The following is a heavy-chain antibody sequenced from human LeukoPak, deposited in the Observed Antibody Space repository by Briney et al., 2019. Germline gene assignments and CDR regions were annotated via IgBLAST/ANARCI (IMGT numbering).Heavy chain of an antibody. CDR3: AKDTGGTGWYVFDY. D-gene: IGHD6-19*01. J-gene: IGHJ4*02. CDR2: ISGGSGNT. Sequence: GGSLRLSCAASGFTFSSYGMNWVRQAPGKGLEWVSAISGGSGNTYYVDSVKGRFTISRDNSKNTLYLQMNSLRAEDTALYYCAKDTGGTGWYVFDYWGQGTLVTVSS. V-gene: IGHV3-23*01. CDR1: GFTFSSYG.